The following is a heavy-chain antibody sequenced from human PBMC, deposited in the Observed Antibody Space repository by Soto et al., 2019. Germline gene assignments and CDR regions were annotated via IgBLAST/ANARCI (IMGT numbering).Heavy chain of an antibody. J-gene: IGHJ5*02. CDR2: IYHSGST. CDR1: GGSISSGGYS. CDR3: ARSTPRIAAAGYNWFDP. V-gene: IGHV4-30-2*05. D-gene: IGHD6-13*01. Sequence: PSETLSLTCAVSGGSISSGGYSWSWIRQPPGKGLEWIGYIYHSGSTYYNPSLKSRVTISVDTSKNQFSLKLSSVTAADTAVYYCARSTPRIAAAGYNWFDPWGQGTLVTVSS.